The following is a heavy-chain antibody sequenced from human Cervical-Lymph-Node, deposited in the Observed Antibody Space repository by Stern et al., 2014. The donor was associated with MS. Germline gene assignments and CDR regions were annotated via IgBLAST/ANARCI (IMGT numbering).Heavy chain of an antibody. J-gene: IGHJ3*02. CDR1: GFTFSGSA. CDR3: TSTGQLAAFDI. CDR2: IRSKANSYAT. V-gene: IGHV3-73*01. Sequence: VQLVESGGGLVQPGGSLKLSCAASGFTFSGSAMHWVRQASGKGLGWVGRIRSKANSYATAYAASVKGRFTISRDDSKNTAYLQMNSLKTEDAAVYYCTSTGQLAAFDIWGQGTMVTVSS. D-gene: IGHD6-6*01.